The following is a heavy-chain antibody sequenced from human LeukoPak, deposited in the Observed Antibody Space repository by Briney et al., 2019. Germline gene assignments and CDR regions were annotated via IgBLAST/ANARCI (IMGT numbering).Heavy chain of an antibody. V-gene: IGHV4-30-2*01. CDR1: GGSISSGGYY. Sequence: SQTLSLTCTVSGGSISSGGYYWSWTRQPPGKGLEWIGYIYHSGSTYYNPSLKSRVTISVDRSKNQFSLKLSSVTAADTAVYYCARGLSSTRDSNAFDIWGQGTMVTVSS. J-gene: IGHJ3*02. CDR2: IYHSGST. CDR3: ARGLSSTRDSNAFDI. D-gene: IGHD2-2*01.